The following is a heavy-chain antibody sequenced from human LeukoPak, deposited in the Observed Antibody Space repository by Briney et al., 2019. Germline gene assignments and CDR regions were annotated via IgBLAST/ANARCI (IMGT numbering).Heavy chain of an antibody. J-gene: IGHJ4*02. D-gene: IGHD1-1*01. Sequence: ASVTVSCTASGYPFTSYDINWVRQATGQGLEWMGWMNPHSGNTGYAQKFQGRVTMTRNTSISTAYMELSSLRSEDTAVYYCARAYMPGTYYFDYWGQGTLVTVSS. V-gene: IGHV1-8*01. CDR3: ARAYMPGTYYFDY. CDR2: MNPHSGNT. CDR1: GYPFTSYD.